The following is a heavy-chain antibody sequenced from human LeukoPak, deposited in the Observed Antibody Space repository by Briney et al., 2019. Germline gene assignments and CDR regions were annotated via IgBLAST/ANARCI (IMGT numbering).Heavy chain of an antibody. CDR2: IKQDGSEK. J-gene: IGHJ4*02. Sequence: PGGSLRLSCAGSGFTFRNHAMTWIRQAPGKGLEWVANIKQDGSEKYYVDSVKGRFTISRDNAKNSLYLQMNSLRAEDTAVYYCARDLSTVTWGLLWGQGTLVTVSS. CDR1: GFTFRNHA. V-gene: IGHV3-7*03. D-gene: IGHD4-17*01. CDR3: ARDLSTVTWGLL.